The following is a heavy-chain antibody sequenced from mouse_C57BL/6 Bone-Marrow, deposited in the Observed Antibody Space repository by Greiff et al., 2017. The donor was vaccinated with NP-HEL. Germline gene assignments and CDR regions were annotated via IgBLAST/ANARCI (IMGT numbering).Heavy chain of an antibody. CDR3: TRRYYGGAWFAY. Sequence: VQLVESGAELVRPGASVTLSCKASGYTFTDYEMHWVKQTPVHGLEWIGAIDPETGGTAYNQKFKGKAILTADKSSSTAYMELRSLTSEDSAVYYCTRRYYGGAWFAYWGQGTLVTVSA. D-gene: IGHD1-1*02. V-gene: IGHV1-15*01. J-gene: IGHJ3*01. CDR2: IDPETGGT. CDR1: GYTFTDYE.